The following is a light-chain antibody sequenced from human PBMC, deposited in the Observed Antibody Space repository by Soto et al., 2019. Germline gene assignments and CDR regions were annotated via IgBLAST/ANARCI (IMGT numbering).Light chain of an antibody. V-gene: IGKV1-5*03. J-gene: IGKJ4*01. CDR3: QQYKNYFIT. Sequence: DIQMTQSPSTLSASVGDRVTITCRASQSISNWLAWYQQKPGKAPKLLIYKASSLESGVPSRFSGSGSGTEFTLTISSLQPDDFATYYCQQYKNYFITFGGGNKVEIK. CDR2: KAS. CDR1: QSISNW.